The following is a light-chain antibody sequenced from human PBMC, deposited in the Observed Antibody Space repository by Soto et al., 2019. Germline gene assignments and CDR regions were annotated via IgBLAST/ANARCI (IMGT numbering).Light chain of an antibody. Sequence: EIVMTQSPATLSVSPGERATLSCRASQSISSNLAWYQQKPGQAPTLLIYGASTRATGIPARFSGSGSGTEFTLTIRSLQSEDFAVYYCQQCNNWFQFGQGTKVEIK. CDR3: QQCNNWFQ. CDR2: GAS. V-gene: IGKV3-15*01. CDR1: QSISSN. J-gene: IGKJ1*01.